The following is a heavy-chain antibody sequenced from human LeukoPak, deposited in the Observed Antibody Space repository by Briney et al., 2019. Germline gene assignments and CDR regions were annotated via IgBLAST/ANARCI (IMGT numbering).Heavy chain of an antibody. D-gene: IGHD3-22*01. CDR3: AKSIGYGLIDI. V-gene: IGHV4-59*01. Sequence: SETLSLTCTVSGGSISSYYSCWIRQPPGKGLEWIGYIYYSGSTNYNPSLKSRVSISVHTSMNQFSLKLSSVTAADTAVYYCAKSIGYGLIDIWGQGTMVTVSS. J-gene: IGHJ3*02. CDR2: IYYSGST. CDR1: GGSISSYY.